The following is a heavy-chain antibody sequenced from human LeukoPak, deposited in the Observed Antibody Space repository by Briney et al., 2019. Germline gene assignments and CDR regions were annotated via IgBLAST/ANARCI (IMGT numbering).Heavy chain of an antibody. J-gene: IGHJ4*02. Sequence: PSQTLSLTCTVSGGSISSGSYYWSWIRQPAGKGLEWFRRIYTSGSTNYNSSLKRRATISVDTTKNQFSLTLSSVTAADTAVYYCASSGYDSSVDWGQGTLVTVSS. CDR3: ASSGYDSSVD. D-gene: IGHD3-22*01. V-gene: IGHV4-61*02. CDR2: IYTSGST. CDR1: GGSISSGSYY.